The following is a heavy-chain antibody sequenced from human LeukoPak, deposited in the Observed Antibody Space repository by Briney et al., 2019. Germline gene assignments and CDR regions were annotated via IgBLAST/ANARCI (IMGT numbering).Heavy chain of an antibody. CDR3: ARVENSGWNLEY. V-gene: IGHV3-7*01. CDR1: GVTFRSYW. J-gene: IGHJ4*02. D-gene: IGHD5-12*01. CDR2: INQGGSVQ. Sequence: PGGSLRLSCAASGVTFRSYWMSWGREAPRTGLEGVANINQGGSVQDYMDSVKGRFITSRDDAKNSLYVQMNSLRDEDKTVYYFARVENSGWNLEYWGQGTLVTVSS.